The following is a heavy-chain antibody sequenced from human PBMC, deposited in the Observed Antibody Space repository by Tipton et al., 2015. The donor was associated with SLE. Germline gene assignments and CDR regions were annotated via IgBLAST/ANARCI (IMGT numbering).Heavy chain of an antibody. V-gene: IGHV1-2*02. D-gene: IGHD2-2*01. CDR3: ARAGEVVVPADRGTNDY. CDR1: GYTFTGYY. Sequence: QSGPEVKKPGASVKVSCKASGYTFTGYYMHWVRQAPGQGLEWMGWINPNSGGTNYAQKFQGSVTMTRDTSISTAYMELSRLRSDDTAVYYCARAGEVVVPADRGTNDYWGQGTLVTVSS. J-gene: IGHJ4*02. CDR2: INPNSGGT.